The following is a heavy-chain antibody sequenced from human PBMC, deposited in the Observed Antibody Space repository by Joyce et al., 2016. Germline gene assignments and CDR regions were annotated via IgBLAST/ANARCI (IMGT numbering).Heavy chain of an antibody. CDR1: GFTVSSNY. J-gene: IGHJ4*02. CDR3: ARDGRYSSGWYGHIDY. CDR2: IFRGGTT. D-gene: IGHD6-19*01. V-gene: IGHV3-53*01. Sequence: ELQLVESGGGLIQPGGSLRLSCVASGFTVSSNYMSWVRQAPGKGLEWVSVIFRGGTTNYADSVKGRFTISRDNSKNSVHLQMNSLRAEDTAVYYCARDGRYSSGWYGHIDYWGQGTLVTVSS.